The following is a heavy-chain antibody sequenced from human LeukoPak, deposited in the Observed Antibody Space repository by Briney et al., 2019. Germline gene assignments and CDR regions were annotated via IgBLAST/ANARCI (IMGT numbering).Heavy chain of an antibody. CDR2: TWHDGLNK. CDR1: GSSPNNYA. D-gene: IGHD3-16*01. V-gene: IGHV3-33*06. Sequence: GGSLRLSCAASGSSPNNYAMRWVRRAPGKRLEGVAVTWHDGLNKFYADFLKGRVTISRDFSKNTVYLQMSGLTVEDTAVYYCAKAGQRSYAEAFDSWGQGTLVTVSS. CDR3: AKAGQRSYAEAFDS. J-gene: IGHJ4*02.